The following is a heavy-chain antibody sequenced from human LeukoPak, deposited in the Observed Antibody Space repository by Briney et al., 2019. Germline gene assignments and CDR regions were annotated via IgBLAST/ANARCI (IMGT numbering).Heavy chain of an antibody. CDR1: GFTFSSYS. CDR3: ARDSSGTTTCFDP. V-gene: IGHV3-21*01. J-gene: IGHJ5*02. CDR2: ISSSSSYI. D-gene: IGHD1-1*01. Sequence: PGGSLRLSCAASGFTFSSYSMNWVRQARGKGLEWVSSISSSSSYIYYADSVKGRFTISRDNAKNSLYLQMNSLKAEDTAVYHCARDSSGTTTCFDPWGQGTLVTVSS.